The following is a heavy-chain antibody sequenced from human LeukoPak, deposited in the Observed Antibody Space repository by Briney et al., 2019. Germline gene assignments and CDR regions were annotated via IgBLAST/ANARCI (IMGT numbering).Heavy chain of an antibody. CDR1: GYTFTSYA. CDR2: INTNTGNP. V-gene: IGHV7-4-1*02. CDR3: ARGGPYDFYYYGMDV. D-gene: IGHD3/OR15-3a*01. J-gene: IGHJ6*02. Sequence: ASVKVSCKASGYTFTSYAMNWVRQAPGQGLEWMGWINTNTGNPTYTQGFTGRFVFSLDTSVSTAYLQISSLKAEDTAVYYCARGGPYDFYYYGMDVWGQGTTVTVSS.